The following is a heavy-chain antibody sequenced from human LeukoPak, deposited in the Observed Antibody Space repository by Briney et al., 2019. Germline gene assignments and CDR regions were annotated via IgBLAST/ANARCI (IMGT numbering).Heavy chain of an antibody. J-gene: IGHJ5*02. CDR2: ISAYNGNT. CDR3: ARFTGGDFWSGPNWFDP. V-gene: IGHV1-18*01. D-gene: IGHD3-3*01. CDR1: GYTFTSYA. Sequence: WASVKVSCKASGYTFTSYAMHWVRQAPGQRLEWMGWISAYNGNTNYAQKLQGRVTMTTDTSTSTAYMELRSLRSDDTAVYYRARFTGGDFWSGPNWFDPWGQGTLVTVSS.